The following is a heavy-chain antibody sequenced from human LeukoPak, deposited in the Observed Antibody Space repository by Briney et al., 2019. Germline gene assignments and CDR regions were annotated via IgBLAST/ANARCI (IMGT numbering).Heavy chain of an antibody. CDR3: AKVLSLYYFDY. D-gene: IGHD2-15*01. CDR1: GFTFSGYA. CDR2: ISGSGGST. V-gene: IGHV3-23*01. J-gene: IGHJ4*02. Sequence: TGGSLRLSCAASGFTFSGYAMSWVRQAPGKELEWVSAISGSGGSTYYADSVKGRFTISRDNSKNTLYLQMNSLRAEDTAVYYCAKVLSLYYFDYWGQGTLVTVSS.